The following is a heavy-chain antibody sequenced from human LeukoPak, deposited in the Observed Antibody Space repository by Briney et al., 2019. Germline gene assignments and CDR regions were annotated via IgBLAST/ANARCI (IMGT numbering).Heavy chain of an antibody. CDR1: GGTFSSYA. J-gene: IGHJ4*02. V-gene: IGHV1-69*06. D-gene: IGHD3-3*01. Sequence: SVKVSCKASGGTFSSYAISWVRQAPGQGLEWMGGIIPIFGTANYAQKFQGRVTITADKSTSTAYMELSSLRSEDTAVYYCARAEPKYYDFWSGYSSYFDYWGQGTLVTVSS. CDR2: IIPIFGTA. CDR3: ARAEPKYYDFWSGYSSYFDY.